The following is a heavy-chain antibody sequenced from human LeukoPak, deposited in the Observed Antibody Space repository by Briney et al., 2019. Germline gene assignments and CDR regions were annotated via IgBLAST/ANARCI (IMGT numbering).Heavy chain of an antibody. Sequence: GGSLRLSCAASGFTFSSYAMGWVRQAPGKGLEWVSAITASGGNTYYADSVEGRFTISRDNSKNTLYLQVNSLRAEDTAVYYCAKGNGYSYGRYYFDYWGQGTLVTVSS. V-gene: IGHV3-23*01. CDR3: AKGNGYSYGRYYFDY. J-gene: IGHJ4*02. CDR1: GFTFSSYA. CDR2: ITASGGNT. D-gene: IGHD5-18*01.